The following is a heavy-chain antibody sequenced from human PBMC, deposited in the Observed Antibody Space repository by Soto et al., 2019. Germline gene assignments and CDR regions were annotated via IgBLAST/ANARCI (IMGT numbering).Heavy chain of an antibody. CDR2: IIPILGIA. CDR3: ARDTSGYPTPYYYYGMDV. Sequence: SVKVSCKASGGTFSSYTISWVRQAPGQGLEWMGRIIPILGIANYAQKFQGRVTITADKSTSTAYMELSSLRSEDTAVYYCARDTSGYPTPYYYYGMDVWGQGTTVTVSS. J-gene: IGHJ6*02. CDR1: GGTFSSYT. D-gene: IGHD5-12*01. V-gene: IGHV1-69*04.